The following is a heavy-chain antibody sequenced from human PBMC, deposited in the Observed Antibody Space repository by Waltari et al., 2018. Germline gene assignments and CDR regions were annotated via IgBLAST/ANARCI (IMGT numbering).Heavy chain of an antibody. Sequence: EVQLVESGGGLVQPGGSLKLSCAASGFTFSGSAMHWVRQASGKGLEWVGRIRSKANSYATAYAASVKGRFTISRDDSKNTAYLQMNSLKTEDTAVYYCTSPPGVNYWYFDLWGRGTLVTVSS. CDR2: IRSKANSYAT. CDR3: TSPPGVNYWYFDL. CDR1: GFTFSGSA. V-gene: IGHV3-73*02. J-gene: IGHJ2*01.